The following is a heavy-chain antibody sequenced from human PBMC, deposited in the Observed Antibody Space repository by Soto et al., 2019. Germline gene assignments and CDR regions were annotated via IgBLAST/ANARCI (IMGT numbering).Heavy chain of an antibody. CDR3: AHRGKTADAFDI. V-gene: IGHV2-5*02. CDR2: IYWDDDK. CDR1: GFSLSTSGVG. J-gene: IGHJ3*02. D-gene: IGHD5-18*01. Sequence: QITLKESGPPLVKPTQTLTLTCTFSGFSLSTSGVGVGWIRQPPGKALEWLALIYWDDDKRYSPSLKSRLTITKDTSKNQVVLTMTNMDPVDTATYYCAHRGKTADAFDIWGQGTMVTVSS.